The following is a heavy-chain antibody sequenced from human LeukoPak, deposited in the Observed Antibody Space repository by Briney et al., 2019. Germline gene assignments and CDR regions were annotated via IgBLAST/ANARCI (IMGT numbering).Heavy chain of an antibody. D-gene: IGHD1-26*01. CDR3: ARHASGSYNNFQH. CDR1: GGSISNSNYY. Sequence: SETLSLTCTVSGGSISNSNYYWGWIRQPPEKGLEWIGSIYSSGNTYYNPSLKGRVTMSVDTSKDQFSLNLNFVTAADTAVYYCARHASGSYNNFQHWGQGTLVTVSS. J-gene: IGHJ1*01. V-gene: IGHV4-39*01. CDR2: IYSSGNT.